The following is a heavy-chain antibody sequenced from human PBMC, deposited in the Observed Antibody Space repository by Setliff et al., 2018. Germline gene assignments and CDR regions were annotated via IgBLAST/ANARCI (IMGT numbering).Heavy chain of an antibody. Sequence: ASVKVSCKASGYTFTGYYMHWVRQAPGQGLEWMGRINPNSGGTNYAQKFQGRVTMTRDTSISTAYMELSRLRSDDTAVYYCARQICSGGDCYPTSFHYWGQGALVTVSS. D-gene: IGHD2-21*02. V-gene: IGHV1-2*06. CDR1: GYTFTGYY. CDR2: INPNSGGT. J-gene: IGHJ4*02. CDR3: ARQICSGGDCYPTSFHY.